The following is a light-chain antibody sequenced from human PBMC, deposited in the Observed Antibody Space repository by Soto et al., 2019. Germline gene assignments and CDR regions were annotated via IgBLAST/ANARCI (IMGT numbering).Light chain of an antibody. V-gene: IGLV3-1*01. CDR3: QAWDSATEV. CDR2: QDS. CDR1: NLGHKY. J-gene: IGLJ2*01. Sequence: SYELAQPPSVSVSPGQTATITCSGDNLGHKYACWYQQKPGQSPVLVIYQDSQRPSGIPERFSGSNSGNTATLTISATQTIDEADYYCQAWDSATEVFGGGTKLTVL.